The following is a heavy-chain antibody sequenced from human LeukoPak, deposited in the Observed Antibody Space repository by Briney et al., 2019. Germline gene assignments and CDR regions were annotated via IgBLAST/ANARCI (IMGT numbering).Heavy chain of an antibody. V-gene: IGHV4-39*02. D-gene: IGHD4-17*01. Sequence: PSQTLSLTCTVSGGSISSSSYYWGWIRQPPGKGLEWIGSIYYSGSTYYNPSLKSRVTISVDTSKNQFSLKLSSVTAADTAVYYCAREANDYGDYEGAGGSNWFDPWGQGTLVTVSS. CDR1: GGSISSSSYY. CDR2: IYYSGST. CDR3: AREANDYGDYEGAGGSNWFDP. J-gene: IGHJ5*02.